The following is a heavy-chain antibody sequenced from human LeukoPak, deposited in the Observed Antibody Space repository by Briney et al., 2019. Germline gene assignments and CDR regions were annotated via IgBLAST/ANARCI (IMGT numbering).Heavy chain of an antibody. J-gene: IGHJ4*02. D-gene: IGHD3-22*01. CDR3: ARRAYSSGYYYFDY. CDR1: GGSISSNY. Sequence: SETLSLTCTVSGGSISSNYWSWIRQPPGEGLEWIGYIYYSGSTIYNPSLKSRVTISVDTPKNQFSLKLSSVTAADTAVYYCARRAYSSGYYYFDYWGQGTLVTVSS. V-gene: IGHV4-59*01. CDR2: IYYSGST.